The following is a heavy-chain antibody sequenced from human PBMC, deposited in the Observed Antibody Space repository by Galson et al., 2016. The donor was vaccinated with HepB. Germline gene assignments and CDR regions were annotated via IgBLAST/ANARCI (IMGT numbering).Heavy chain of an antibody. D-gene: IGHD2-15*01. J-gene: IGHJ4*02. CDR3: ISLKVAY. CDR2: TISKANSYTT. CDR1: GFTFSDRY. V-gene: IGHV3-72*01. Sequence: SLRLSCAASGFTFSDRYMDWVRQAPGKGLEWVGRTISKANSYTTDYAASVKGRFTISRDDSKNSLYLQMNSLKTDDTAVYYCISLKVAYWGQGTLVTVSS.